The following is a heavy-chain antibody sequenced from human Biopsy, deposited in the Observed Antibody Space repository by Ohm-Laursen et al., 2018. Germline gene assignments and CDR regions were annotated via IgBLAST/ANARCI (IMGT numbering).Heavy chain of an antibody. Sequence: ASVKVSCKVSGYTFTDYFLHWVRQAAGPGPEWMGWISPSSGGTNYAQKLQGRVTMIRDTSATTGYMELSSLRSDDTAVYYCARDIMNPIGGLVARSDVFDVWGQGTMVTVSS. CDR2: ISPSSGGT. CDR1: GYTFTDYF. J-gene: IGHJ3*01. CDR3: ARDIMNPIGGLVARSDVFDV. V-gene: IGHV1-2*02. D-gene: IGHD3-16*02.